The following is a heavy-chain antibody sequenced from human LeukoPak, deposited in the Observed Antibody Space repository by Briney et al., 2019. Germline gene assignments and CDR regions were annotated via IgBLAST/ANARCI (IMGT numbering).Heavy chain of an antibody. CDR3: ARDLKKKAVAGIFDY. CDR1: GYSISSGYY. V-gene: IGHV4-38-2*02. Sequence: SETLSLTCTVSGYSISSGYYWGWIRQPPGKGLEWIGRIYTSGSTNYNPSLKSRVTISVDTSKNQFSLKLSSVTAADTAVYYCARDLKKKAVAGIFDYWGQGTLVTVSS. J-gene: IGHJ4*02. D-gene: IGHD6-19*01. CDR2: IYTSGST.